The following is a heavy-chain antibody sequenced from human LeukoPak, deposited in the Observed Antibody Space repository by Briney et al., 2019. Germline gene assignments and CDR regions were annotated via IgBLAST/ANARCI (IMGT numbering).Heavy chain of an antibody. CDR3: ARSEGYCSSTSCYIEDY. Sequence: GASVKVSCKASGYTFTSYGISWVRQAPGQGLERMGWISAYNGNTNYAQKLQGRVTMTTDTSTSTAYMELRSLRSDDTAVYYCARSEGYCSSTSCYIEDYWGQGTLVTVSS. CDR2: ISAYNGNT. CDR1: GYTFTSYG. V-gene: IGHV1-18*01. D-gene: IGHD2-2*02. J-gene: IGHJ4*02.